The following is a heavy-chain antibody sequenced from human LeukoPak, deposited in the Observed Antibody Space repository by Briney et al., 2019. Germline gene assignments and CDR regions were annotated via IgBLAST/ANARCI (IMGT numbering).Heavy chain of an antibody. CDR1: GFTFDDYA. D-gene: IGHD3-9*01. Sequence: GRSLRLSCAASGFTFDDYAMHWVRQAPGKGLEWVSYISSSGSTIYYADSVKGRFTISRDNAKKSLYLQMNSLRAEDTAIYFCASGRYYDVLTAYLNYWGQGTLVTVSS. V-gene: IGHV3-11*01. J-gene: IGHJ4*02. CDR2: ISSSGSTI. CDR3: ASGRYYDVLTAYLNY.